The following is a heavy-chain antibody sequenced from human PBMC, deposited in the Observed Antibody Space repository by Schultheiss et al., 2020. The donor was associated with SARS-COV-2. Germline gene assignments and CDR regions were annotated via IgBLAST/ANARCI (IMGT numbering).Heavy chain of an antibody. V-gene: IGHV3-9*01. CDR2: ISWNSGSR. D-gene: IGHD6-13*01. Sequence: SLKISCAASGFTFDDYAMHWVRQAPGKGLEWVSGISWNSGSRGYGDSVRGRFTISRDNAKNSLYLQMNSLRGDDTAFYYCVKSPAGRQYSSSWYSRVKGGHYYFDYWGQGTLVTVSS. CDR1: GFTFDDYA. J-gene: IGHJ4*02. CDR3: VKSPAGRQYSSSWYSRVKGGHYYFDY.